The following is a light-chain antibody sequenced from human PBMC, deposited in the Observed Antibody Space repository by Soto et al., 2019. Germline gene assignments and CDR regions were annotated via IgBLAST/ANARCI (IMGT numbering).Light chain of an antibody. CDR1: QGIGNS. CDR3: QQYNTVPVT. CDR2: YAS. V-gene: IGKV1-27*01. J-gene: IGKJ5*01. Sequence: DIQMTQSPPSLSASVGDRVTITCRASQGIGNSLAWYQQKPGTVTKLLIYYASTLQSGVPSQFSRSRSGTDCTLTISSLQPEDVAADYCQQYNTVPVTFGQGTLLEIK.